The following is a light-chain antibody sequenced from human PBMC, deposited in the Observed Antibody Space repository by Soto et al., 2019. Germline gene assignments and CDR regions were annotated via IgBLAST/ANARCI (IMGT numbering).Light chain of an antibody. J-gene: IGKJ4*01. CDR2: DAS. Sequence: EIVLTHSPATLSLYPWERATLSCRASQSISSYLAWYKQRPGQAPRLLIYDASNRATGIPARFSGSGSGTDFTLTISSLEPEDFAVYYCQQRCNWPLTLGGGTKVDIK. CDR1: QSISSY. CDR3: QQRCNWPLT. V-gene: IGKV3-11*01.